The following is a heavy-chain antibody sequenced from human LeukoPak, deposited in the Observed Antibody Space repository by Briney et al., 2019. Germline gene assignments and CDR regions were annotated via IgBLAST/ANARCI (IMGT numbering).Heavy chain of an antibody. CDR2: ISAYNGNT. CDR3: ARDQGGRITMVRGVIDY. D-gene: IGHD3-10*01. Sequence: GASVKVSCKASGYTFISYGISWVRQAPGQGLEWMGWISAYNGNTNYAQKLQGRVTMTTDTSTSTAYMELRSLRSDDTAVYYCARDQGGRITMVRGVIDYWGQGTLVTVSS. J-gene: IGHJ4*02. V-gene: IGHV1-18*01. CDR1: GYTFISYG.